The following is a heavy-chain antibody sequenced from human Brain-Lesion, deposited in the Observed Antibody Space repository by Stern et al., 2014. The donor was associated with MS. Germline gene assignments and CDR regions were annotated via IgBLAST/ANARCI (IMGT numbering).Heavy chain of an antibody. CDR2: LHARGAT. CDR3: ARGHWELLGNNYFDS. CDR1: GASISSGTSY. D-gene: IGHD1-26*01. Sequence: QVQLQESGPGLVKPSQTLSLTCTVSGASISSGTSYWSWIRQPAGGGLEWIGRLHARGATHYNPSLNSRVTISGDTSQNPITLNMNSVTAADTAVYYCARGHWELLGNNYFDSWGQGTLVTVSS. J-gene: IGHJ4*02. V-gene: IGHV4-61*02.